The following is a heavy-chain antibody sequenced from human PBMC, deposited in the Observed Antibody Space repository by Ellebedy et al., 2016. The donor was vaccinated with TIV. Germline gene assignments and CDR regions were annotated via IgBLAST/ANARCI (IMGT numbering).Heavy chain of an antibody. CDR1: GGSVSSGSYY. CDR3: ARSPTGTKGY. CDR2: INHSGST. Sequence: SETLSLTXTVSGGSVSSGSYYWSWIRQPPGKGLEWIGEINHSGSTNYSPSLKSRVTISVDTSKNQFSLKLSSVTAADTAVYYCARSPTGTKGYWGQGTLVTVSS. V-gene: IGHV4-39*07. J-gene: IGHJ4*02. D-gene: IGHD1-7*01.